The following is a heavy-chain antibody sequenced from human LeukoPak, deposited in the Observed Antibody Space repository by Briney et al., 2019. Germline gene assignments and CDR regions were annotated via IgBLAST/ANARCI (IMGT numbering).Heavy chain of an antibody. CDR3: ARVGRGYYYDSSGYEAAYYFDY. J-gene: IGHJ4*02. Sequence: PSGTLSLTCAFSGGSISSSNWWSWVRQPPGKGLEWIGEIYHSGSTNYNPSLKSRVTISVDKSKNQFSLKLSSVTAADTAVYYCARVGRGYYYDSSGYEAAYYFDYWGQGTLVTVSS. V-gene: IGHV4-4*02. CDR2: IYHSGST. CDR1: GGSISSSNW. D-gene: IGHD3-22*01.